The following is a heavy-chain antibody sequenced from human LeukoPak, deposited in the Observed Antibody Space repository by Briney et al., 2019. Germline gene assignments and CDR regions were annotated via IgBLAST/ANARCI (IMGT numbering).Heavy chain of an antibody. D-gene: IGHD3-16*01. CDR1: GGSISSSSYY. CDR2: IYYSGST. J-gene: IGHJ4*02. V-gene: IGHV4-39*01. CDR3: ASIPPPHYDISMDY. Sequence: PSETLSLTCTVSGGSISSSSYYWGWIRQPPGTGLEWIGSIYYSGSTYYNPSLKSQVTISVDTSKNQFSLKLSSVTAADTAVYYCASIPPPHYDISMDYWGQGTLVTVSS.